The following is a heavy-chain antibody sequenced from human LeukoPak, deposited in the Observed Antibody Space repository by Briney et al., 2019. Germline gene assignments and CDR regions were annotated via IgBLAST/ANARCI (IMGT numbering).Heavy chain of an antibody. V-gene: IGHV3-23*01. D-gene: IGHD1-26*01. Sequence: GGSLRLSCAASGFTFSSSAMGWVRLAPGKGLEWVSTISGSGDSTYYADSVKDRFAIFRDNSKSTLHLQMNSLRAEDTAVYYCAKHTWGSTASFDYWGQGTLVTVSS. J-gene: IGHJ4*02. CDR2: ISGSGDST. CDR3: AKHTWGSTASFDY. CDR1: GFTFSSSA.